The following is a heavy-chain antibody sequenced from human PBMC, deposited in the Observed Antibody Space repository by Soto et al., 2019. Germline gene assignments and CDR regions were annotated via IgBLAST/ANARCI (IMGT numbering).Heavy chain of an antibody. J-gene: IGHJ6*03. CDR1: GFSLSTSGVG. D-gene: IGHD6-6*01. Sequence: QITLKESGPPLVKPTQTLTLTCTFSGFSLSTSGVGVGWIRQPPGKALEWLALIYWDDDKRYSPSLKSRLTITKDTSKNQVVLTMTNMDPVDTATYYCAHSRLLAARPYYYYYMDVWGKGTTVTVSS. V-gene: IGHV2-5*02. CDR3: AHSRLLAARPYYYYYMDV. CDR2: IYWDDDK.